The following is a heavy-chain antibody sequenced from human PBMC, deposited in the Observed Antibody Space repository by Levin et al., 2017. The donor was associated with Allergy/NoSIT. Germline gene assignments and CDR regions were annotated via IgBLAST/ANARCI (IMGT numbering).Heavy chain of an antibody. J-gene: IGHJ6*02. V-gene: IGHV3-11*01. CDR2: ISSSGSTI. Sequence: GGSLRLSCAASGFTFSDYYMSWIRQAPGKGLEWVSYISSSGSTIYYADSVKGRFTISRDNAKNSLYLQMNSLRAEDTAVYYCARDRRIQLCISGDYYYYYGMDVWGQGTTVTVSS. CDR3: ARDRRIQLCISGDYYYYYGMDV. CDR1: GFTFSDYY. D-gene: IGHD5-18*01.